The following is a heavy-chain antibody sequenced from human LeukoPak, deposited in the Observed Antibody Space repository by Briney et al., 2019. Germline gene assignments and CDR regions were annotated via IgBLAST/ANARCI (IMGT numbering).Heavy chain of an antibody. CDR1: GFTFSSYA. CDR2: ISYDGSNK. V-gene: IGHV3-30-3*01. D-gene: IGHD2-2*01. Sequence: GGSLRLSCAASGFTFSSYAMHWVRQAPVKGLEWVAVISYDGSNKYYADSVKGRFTISRDNSKNTLYLQMNSLRAEDTAVYYCASAIEGCSSTSCYLWDYYYYGMDVWGQGTTVTVSS. CDR3: ASAIEGCSSTSCYLWDYYYYGMDV. J-gene: IGHJ6*02.